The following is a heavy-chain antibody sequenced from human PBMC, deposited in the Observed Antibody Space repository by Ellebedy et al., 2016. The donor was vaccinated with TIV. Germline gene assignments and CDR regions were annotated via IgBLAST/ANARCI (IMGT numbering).Heavy chain of an antibody. CDR2: INPSGGST. D-gene: IGHD2-15*01. J-gene: IGHJ6*02. CDR3: ARDRGKGAVVVVAPMFPTANYFYGMDV. V-gene: IGHV1-46*01. CDR1: GYTFTSYH. Sequence: ASVKVSCXASGYTFTSYHMHWVRQAPGQGLEWMGIINPSGGSTRYAQKFQGRVTMTRDTSTGTVYMYLSSLRSEDTAVYSCARDRGKGAVVVVAPMFPTANYFYGMDVWGQGTTVTVS.